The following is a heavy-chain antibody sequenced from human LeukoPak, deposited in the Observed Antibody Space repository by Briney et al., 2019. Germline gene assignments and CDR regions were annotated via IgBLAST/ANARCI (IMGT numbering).Heavy chain of an antibody. V-gene: IGHV4-39*01. J-gene: IGHJ4*02. D-gene: IGHD3-10*01. CDR3: ARQRWELLWFGEFDY. CDR1: GGSISTNTYY. CDR2: IYYSGST. Sequence: SETLSLTCTVSGGSISTNTYYWGWIRQPPGKALEWIGSIYYSGSTYYNPSLKSRVTISVDTSKNQFSLKLSSVTAADTTVYYCARQRWELLWFGEFDYWGQGILVTVSS.